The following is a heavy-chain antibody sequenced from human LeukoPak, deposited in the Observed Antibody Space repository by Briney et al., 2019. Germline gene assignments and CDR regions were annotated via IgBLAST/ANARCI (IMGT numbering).Heavy chain of an antibody. CDR2: INHSGST. CDR1: GGSFSGYY. CDR3: ARGSYYDFWSGYYIYWYFDL. V-gene: IGHV4-34*01. Sequence: SETLSLTCAVYGGSFSGYYWSWIRQPPEKGLEWIGEINHSGSTNYNPSLKSRVTISVDTSKNQFSLTLSSVTAADTAVYYCARGSYYDFWSGYYIYWYFDLWGRGTLVTVSS. D-gene: IGHD3-3*01. J-gene: IGHJ2*01.